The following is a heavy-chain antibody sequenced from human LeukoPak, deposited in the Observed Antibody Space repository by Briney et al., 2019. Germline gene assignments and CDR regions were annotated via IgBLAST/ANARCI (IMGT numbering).Heavy chain of an antibody. D-gene: IGHD3-3*01. CDR1: GFTFSNYS. J-gene: IGHJ6*02. Sequence: GGSLRLSCAASGFTFSNYSMNWVRQAPGKGLEWVSYISSSSSTIYYADSVKGRFTISRDNAKNSLYLQMNSLRAEDTAVYYCARSLTYYDFWSGYYIGGGYYYYGMDVWGQGTTVTVSS. V-gene: IGHV3-48*01. CDR2: ISSSSSTI. CDR3: ARSLTYYDFWSGYYIGGGYYYYGMDV.